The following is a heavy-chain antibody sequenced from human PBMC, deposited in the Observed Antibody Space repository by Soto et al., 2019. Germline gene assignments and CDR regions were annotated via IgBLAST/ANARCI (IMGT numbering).Heavy chain of an antibody. Sequence: QVQLVQSGAEVQKPGSSVKVSCKASGGTFSRYAISWVRQAPGQGLEWMGGIIPIFGTADYAQKFQGRVTIIADESTNTAYMELSSLRSEDTAVYYCASNCGDHRYCYGIDVWGQGTTVTVSS. V-gene: IGHV1-69*12. D-gene: IGHD4-17*01. CDR1: GGTFSRYA. J-gene: IGHJ6*02. CDR2: IIPIFGTA. CDR3: ASNCGDHRYCYGIDV.